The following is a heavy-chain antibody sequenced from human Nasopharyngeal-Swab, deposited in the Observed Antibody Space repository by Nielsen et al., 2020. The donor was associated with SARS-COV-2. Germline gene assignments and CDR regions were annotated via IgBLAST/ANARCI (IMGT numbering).Heavy chain of an antibody. CDR3: AAYGSGSYYTL. J-gene: IGHJ4*02. V-gene: IGHV3-9*01. D-gene: IGHD3-10*01. Sequence: SLKISCAASGFTFDDYAMHWVRQAPGKGLEWVSGISWNSGSIGYADSVKGRFTISRDNAKKSLYLQMNSLRAEDPALYYCAAYGSGSYYTLWGQGTLVTVSS. CDR1: GFTFDDYA. CDR2: ISWNSGSI.